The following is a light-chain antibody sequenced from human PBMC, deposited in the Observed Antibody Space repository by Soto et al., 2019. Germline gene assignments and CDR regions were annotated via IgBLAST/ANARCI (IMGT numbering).Light chain of an antibody. CDR2: EVS. CDR3: NSYRNTDTVV. Sequence: QSALTQPASVSGSPGQSITISCTGSSNDVGGYNHVSWYQQHPVKAPKLIIYEVSYRPSGVSNRFSGSKSGSTASLTISGLQAEDEADYYCNSYRNTDTVVFGGGTKLTVL. CDR1: SNDVGGYNH. J-gene: IGLJ2*01. V-gene: IGLV2-14*01.